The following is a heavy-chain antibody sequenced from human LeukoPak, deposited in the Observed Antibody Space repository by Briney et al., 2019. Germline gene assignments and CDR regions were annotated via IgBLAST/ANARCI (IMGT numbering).Heavy chain of an antibody. CDR1: GYTFIGYY. D-gene: IGHD2-2*01. J-gene: IGHJ4*02. V-gene: IGHV1-2*02. CDR3: ARAGRNLRYCSSTSCSPGY. Sequence: ASVKVSCKASGYTFIGYYMHWVRQAPGQGLEWMGWINPNSGGTNYAQKFQGRVTMTRDTSISTAYMELSRLRSDDTAVYYCARAGRNLRYCSSTSCSPGYWGQGTLVTVSS. CDR2: INPNSGGT.